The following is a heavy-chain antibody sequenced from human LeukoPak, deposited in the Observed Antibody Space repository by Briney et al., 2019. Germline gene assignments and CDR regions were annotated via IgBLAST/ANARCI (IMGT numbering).Heavy chain of an antibody. V-gene: IGHV4-34*01. CDR2: INRSGST. CDR3: ARVRCSSTSCYTGNWFDP. Sequence: PSETLSLTCAVYGGSFSGYYWGWIRQPPGKGLEWIGEINRSGSTNYNPSLKSRVTISVDTSKNQFSLKLSSVTAADTAVYYCARVRCSSTSCYTGNWFDPWGQGTLVTVSS. D-gene: IGHD2-2*02. CDR1: GGSFSGYY. J-gene: IGHJ5*02.